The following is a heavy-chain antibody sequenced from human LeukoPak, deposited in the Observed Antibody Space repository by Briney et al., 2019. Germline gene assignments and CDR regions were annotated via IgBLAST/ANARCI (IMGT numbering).Heavy chain of an antibody. J-gene: IGHJ3*02. V-gene: IGHV4-61*09. Sequence: SETLSLTCTVSGGSISSGSNYWSWIRQPAGKGLEWTGHIYTSGSTKYNPSLKSRVTISVDTSKNQFSLKLTSVTAADTAMYYCARYSAGRYDFWSGYFHAFDIWGQGTMVTVSS. CDR1: GGSISSGSNY. CDR3: ARYSAGRYDFWSGYFHAFDI. D-gene: IGHD3-3*01. CDR2: IYTSGST.